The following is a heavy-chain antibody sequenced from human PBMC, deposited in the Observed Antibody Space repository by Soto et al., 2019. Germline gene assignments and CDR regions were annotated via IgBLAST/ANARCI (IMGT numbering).Heavy chain of an antibody. D-gene: IGHD3-10*01. CDR1: GITFRNYW. J-gene: IGHJ4*02. V-gene: IGHV3-74*01. CDR2: INSDASII. CDR3: ASDAAAGLEF. Sequence: EVQLVESGGGLVQPGGSLRLSCAVSGITFRNYWMHWIRQAPGKGLVWVSHINSDASIINYADSVKGRFTISRDNARNTLYLQMNSLGVNVTAIYYCASDAAAGLEFWGQGTVVTVSS.